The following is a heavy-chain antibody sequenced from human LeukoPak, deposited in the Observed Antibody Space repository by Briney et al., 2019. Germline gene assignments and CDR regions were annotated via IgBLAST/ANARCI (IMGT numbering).Heavy chain of an antibody. CDR3: ARVSYYDSSGSPDY. Sequence: SESLSLTCTVSGGSISSGGYYWSWIRQHPGKGLEWIGYIYYSGSTYYNPSLKSRVTISVDTSKNQFSLKLSSVTAADTAVYYCARVSYYDSSGSPDYWGQGTLVTVSS. V-gene: IGHV4-31*03. CDR2: IYYSGST. CDR1: GGSISSGGYY. D-gene: IGHD3-22*01. J-gene: IGHJ4*02.